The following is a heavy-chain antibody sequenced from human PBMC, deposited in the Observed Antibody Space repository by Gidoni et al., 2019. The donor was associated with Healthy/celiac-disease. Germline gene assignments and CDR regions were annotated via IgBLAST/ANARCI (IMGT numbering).Heavy chain of an antibody. V-gene: IGHV4-38-2*02. J-gene: IGHJ6*02. CDR2: IYHSGST. D-gene: IGHD3-10*02. CDR3: AREGDGFTMFSYGMDV. Sequence: QVQLQESGPGLVKPSETLSLTCTVSGYSISSGYYWGWIRQPPGKGLEWIGSIYHSGSTYYNPSLKSRVTISVDTSKNQFSLKLSSVTAADTAVYYCAREGDGFTMFSYGMDVWGQGTTVTVSS. CDR1: GYSISSGYY.